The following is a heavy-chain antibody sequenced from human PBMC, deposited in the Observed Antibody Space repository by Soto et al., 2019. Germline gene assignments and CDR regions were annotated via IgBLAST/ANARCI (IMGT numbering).Heavy chain of an antibody. CDR3: ARSYSSGWDNWFDP. D-gene: IGHD6-19*01. Sequence: ASVKVTCKASGYTFTSYGISWVRQAPGQGLEWMGWISAYNGNTNYAQKLQGRVTTTTDTSTSTAYMELRSLRSDDTAVYYCARSYSSGWDNWFDPWGQGTLVTVS. CDR1: GYTFTSYG. J-gene: IGHJ5*02. V-gene: IGHV1-18*01. CDR2: ISAYNGNT.